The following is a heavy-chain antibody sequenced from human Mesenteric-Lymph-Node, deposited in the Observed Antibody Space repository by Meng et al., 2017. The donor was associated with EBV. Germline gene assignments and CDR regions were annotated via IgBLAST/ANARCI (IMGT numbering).Heavy chain of an antibody. V-gene: IGHV4-39*01. CDR1: GGSISSSSYY. D-gene: IGHD6-19*01. CDR3: ARTPGPVAVPFDY. CDR2: IYYSGST. J-gene: IGHJ4*02. Sequence: QRRLQESGPGLVKPSETLSLTCTVSGGSISSSSYYWGWIRQPPGKGLEWIGSIYYSGSTYYNPSLKSRVTISVDTSKNQFSLKLSSVTAADTAVYYCARTPGPVAVPFDYWGQGTLVTVSS.